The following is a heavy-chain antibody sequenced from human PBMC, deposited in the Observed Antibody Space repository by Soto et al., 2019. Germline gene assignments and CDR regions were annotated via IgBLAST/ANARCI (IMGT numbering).Heavy chain of an antibody. J-gene: IGHJ6*02. CDR2: IYYSGST. Sequence: LSLTCTVSGGSISSGGYYWSWIRQHPGKGLEWIGYIYYSGSTYYNPSLKSRVTISVDTSKNQFSLKLSSVTAADTAVYYCARADGSGSYFPANYYYYGMDVWGQGTTVTVSS. D-gene: IGHD3-10*01. CDR1: GGSISSGGYY. CDR3: ARADGSGSYFPANYYYYGMDV. V-gene: IGHV4-31*03.